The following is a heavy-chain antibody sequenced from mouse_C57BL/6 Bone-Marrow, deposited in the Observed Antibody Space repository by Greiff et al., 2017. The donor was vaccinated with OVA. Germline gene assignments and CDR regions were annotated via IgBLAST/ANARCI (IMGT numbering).Heavy chain of an antibody. CDR2: IDPENGDT. CDR3: TTLIYYGNYWFAY. Sequence: EVQLQQSGAELVRPGASVKLSCTASGFNIKDDYMHWVKQRPEQGLEWIGWIDPENGDTEYASKFQGKATITADTSSNTAYLQLSSLTSEDTAVYYCTTLIYYGNYWFAYWGQGTLVTVSA. D-gene: IGHD2-1*01. V-gene: IGHV14-4*01. J-gene: IGHJ3*01. CDR1: GFNIKDDY.